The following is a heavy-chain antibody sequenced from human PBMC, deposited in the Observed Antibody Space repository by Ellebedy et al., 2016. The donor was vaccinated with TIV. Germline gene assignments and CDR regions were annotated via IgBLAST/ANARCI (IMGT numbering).Heavy chain of an antibody. J-gene: IGHJ4*02. Sequence: GESLKISXVGSGFIFSDYAMTWVRQTPEKGLEWVSAISASGASTYYADSVKGRFTISRDNAMNSVFLQMNSLRAEDTAVYYCARCLPGATVFDFWGRGALVTVSS. CDR3: ARCLPGATVFDF. CDR1: GFIFSDYA. V-gene: IGHV3-23*01. D-gene: IGHD1-26*01. CDR2: ISASGAST.